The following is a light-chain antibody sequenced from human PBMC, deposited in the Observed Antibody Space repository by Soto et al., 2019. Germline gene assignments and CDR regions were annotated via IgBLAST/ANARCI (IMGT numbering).Light chain of an antibody. CDR3: AAWDDSLSAVL. CDR2: RNS. Sequence: QSVLTQPPSVSGAPGQRVTISCTGSSSNIGAGYDVHWYQQLPGTAPKLLIYRNSNRPSGVPDRFSGSKSGTSGSLAISGLQSDDEADYYCAAWDDSLSAVLFGGGTKLTVL. CDR1: SSNIGAGYD. V-gene: IGLV1-40*01. J-gene: IGLJ2*01.